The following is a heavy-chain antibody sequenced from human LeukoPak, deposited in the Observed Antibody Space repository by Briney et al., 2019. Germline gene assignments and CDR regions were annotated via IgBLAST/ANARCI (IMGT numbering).Heavy chain of an antibody. CDR1: GGSFSGYY. D-gene: IGHD5-18*01. Sequence: PSETLSLTCAVFGGSFSGYYWSWIRQPPGKGLEWIGEINPSGSTNYNPSLKSRVTISVDTSKNQFSLKLSSVTAADTAVYYCARGPIQLWPIDYWGQGTLVTVSS. J-gene: IGHJ4*02. CDR2: INPSGST. CDR3: ARGPIQLWPIDY. V-gene: IGHV4-34*01.